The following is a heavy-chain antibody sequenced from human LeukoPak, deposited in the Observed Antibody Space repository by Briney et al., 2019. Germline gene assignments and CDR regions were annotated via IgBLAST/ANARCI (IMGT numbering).Heavy chain of an antibody. V-gene: IGHV1-46*01. CDR3: ARELHLRGDYYDSSGYYYGFDY. D-gene: IGHD3-22*01. Sequence: GGSLRLSCAASGYTFTSYYMHWVRQAPGQGLEWMGIINPSGGSTSYAQKFQGRVTMTRDTSTSTVYMELSSLRSEDTAVYYSARELHLRGDYYDSSGYYYGFDYWGQGTLVTVSS. J-gene: IGHJ4*02. CDR1: GYTFTSYY. CDR2: INPSGGST.